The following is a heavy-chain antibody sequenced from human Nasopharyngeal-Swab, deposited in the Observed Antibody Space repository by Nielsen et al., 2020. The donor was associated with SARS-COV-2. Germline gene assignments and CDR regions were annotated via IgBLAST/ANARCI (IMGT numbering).Heavy chain of an antibody. V-gene: IGHV1-2*06. J-gene: IGHJ4*02. Sequence: ASVKVSCKASGDTFTGYYMHWVRQDPGQGLEWMGRINPNSGGTNYAQKFQGRVTMTRDTSISTAYMELSRLRSDDTAVYYCARALTDTRFGPVHWGQGTLVTVSS. CDR2: INPNSGGT. CDR3: ARALTDTRFGPVH. D-gene: IGHD3-9*01. CDR1: GDTFTGYY.